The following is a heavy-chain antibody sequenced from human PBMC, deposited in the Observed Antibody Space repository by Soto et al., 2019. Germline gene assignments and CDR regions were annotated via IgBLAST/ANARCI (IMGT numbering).Heavy chain of an antibody. J-gene: IGHJ5*02. CDR3: ARDLGYSSSRNNWFDP. D-gene: IGHD6-13*01. CDR2: IYYSGST. V-gene: IGHV4-31*03. Sequence: SETLSLTCTVSGGSISSGGYYWSWIRQHPGKGLEWIGYIYYSGSTYYNPSLKSRVTISVDTSKNQFSLKLSSVTAADTAVYYCARDLGYSSSRNNWFDPWGQGTLVTVSS. CDR1: GGSISSGGYY.